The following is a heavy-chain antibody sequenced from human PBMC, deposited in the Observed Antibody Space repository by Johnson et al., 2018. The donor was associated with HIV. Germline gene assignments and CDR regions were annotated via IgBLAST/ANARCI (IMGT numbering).Heavy chain of an antibody. CDR3: AREVNAFDI. CDR1: GFTFSSYG. D-gene: IGHD3-22*01. J-gene: IGHJ3*02. V-gene: IGHV3-74*01. CDR2: INSDGSDT. Sequence: VQLVESGGGLVQPGGSLRLSCAASGFTFSSYGMHWVRQVPGKGLVWVSGINSDGSDTRYADSVKGRFTISRDNAKTTLYLQMNSLRAEDTAVNYCAREVNAFDIWGQGTVVTVSS.